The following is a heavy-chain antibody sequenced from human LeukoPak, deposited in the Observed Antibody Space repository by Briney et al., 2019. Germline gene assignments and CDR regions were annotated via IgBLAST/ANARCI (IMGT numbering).Heavy chain of an antibody. J-gene: IGHJ6*03. V-gene: IGHV3-30*02. CDR2: IRYDGIAI. CDR3: AKDGGEYHMDV. CDR1: GFTFSSFG. Sequence: QAGGSLRLSCAASGFTFSSFGMNWVRQAPGKGLEWVTFIRYDGIAIQYADSVKGRFTISRDTSKNTLYLQMNSLRAEDTALYYCAKDGGEYHMDVWGKGTTVTISS.